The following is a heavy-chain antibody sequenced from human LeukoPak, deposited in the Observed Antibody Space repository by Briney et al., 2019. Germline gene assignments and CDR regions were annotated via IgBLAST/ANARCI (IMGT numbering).Heavy chain of an antibody. D-gene: IGHD6-19*01. J-gene: IGHJ4*02. CDR3: ARDSQGMAVDRLFDY. CDR2: ISAYNGNT. V-gene: IGHV1-18*01. Sequence: VASVTVSCKASGYTFASYGISWVRQAPGQGLEWMGWISAYNGNTNYAQKLQGRVTMTTDTSTSTAYMGLRSLRSDDTAVYYCARDSQGMAVDRLFDYWGQGTLVTVSS. CDR1: GYTFASYG.